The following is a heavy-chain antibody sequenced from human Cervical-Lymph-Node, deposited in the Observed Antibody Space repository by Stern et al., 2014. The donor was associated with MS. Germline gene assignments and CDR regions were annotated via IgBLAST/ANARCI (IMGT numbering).Heavy chain of an antibody. CDR1: GYTFTGYY. V-gene: IGHV1-2*02. J-gene: IGHJ6*02. CDR3: ARDQRGITIFGVVTDYYYLGMDV. Sequence: QVQLVQSGAEVKKPAASVKLSCKSSGYTFTGYYIHWGRQAPGQGLEWMAWINPKTGGTKYAQKCQGRVTMSRDTSISTAYVELSSLTSDDTTVYYCARDQRGITIFGVVTDYYYLGMDVWGQGTTVTVSS. CDR2: INPKTGGT. D-gene: IGHD3-3*01.